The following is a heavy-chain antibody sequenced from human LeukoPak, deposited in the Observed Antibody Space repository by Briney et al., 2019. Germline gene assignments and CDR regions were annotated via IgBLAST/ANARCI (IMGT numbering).Heavy chain of an antibody. D-gene: IGHD2-15*01. CDR3: AKVQLGYCSGGSCYPGYYFDY. V-gene: IGHV3-43*02. CDR1: GFTFDDYA. Sequence: GGSLRLSCAASGFTFDDYAMHWVRQAPGKGLEWVSLTSGDGGSTYYADSVKGRFTISRDNSKNSLYLQMNSLRTEDTALYYCAKVQLGYCSGGSCYPGYYFDYWGQGTLVTVSS. CDR2: TSGDGGST. J-gene: IGHJ4*02.